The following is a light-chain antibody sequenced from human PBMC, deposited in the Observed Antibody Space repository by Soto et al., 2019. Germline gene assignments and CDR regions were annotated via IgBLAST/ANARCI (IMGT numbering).Light chain of an antibody. CDR1: QGIGSY. Sequence: DIQLTQSPSFLSASLGDRVTITCRASQGIGSYLAWYQQKPGKAPRLLIYAASTLQSGVPSRFSDSGSDTEFTLTISSLQPEDFATYYCQQLNNYPLTFGGGTKVDIK. J-gene: IGKJ4*01. CDR3: QQLNNYPLT. V-gene: IGKV1-9*01. CDR2: AAS.